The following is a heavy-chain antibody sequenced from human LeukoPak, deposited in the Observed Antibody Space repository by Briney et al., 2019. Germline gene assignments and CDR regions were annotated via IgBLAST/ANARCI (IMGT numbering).Heavy chain of an antibody. V-gene: IGHV1-69*01. Sequence: SVKVSCKASGGTFSSYAISWVRQAPGQGLEWMGGIIPIFGTANYAQKFQGRVTITADESTSTAYMELSSLRSEDTAVYYCARAPFDYGDYYNYFDYWGQGTPVTVSS. CDR2: IIPIFGTA. CDR1: GGTFSSYA. CDR3: ARAPFDYGDYYNYFDY. J-gene: IGHJ4*02. D-gene: IGHD4-17*01.